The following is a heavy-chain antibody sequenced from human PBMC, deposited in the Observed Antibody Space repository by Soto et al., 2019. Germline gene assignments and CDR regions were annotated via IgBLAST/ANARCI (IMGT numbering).Heavy chain of an antibody. CDR3: ARPDYYDTTGYYED. J-gene: IGHJ4*02. D-gene: IGHD3-22*01. CDR2: ISRSGSTI. CDR1: GFIFSRYN. V-gene: IGHV3-48*01. Sequence: EVQLVESGGGLVQPGGSLRLSCAASGFIFSRYNMNWVRQAPGKGLEWVAYISRSGSTIYYADSVKGRFTISRDNAKNSLYLQMNSLRVEDTALYYCARPDYYDTTGYYEDWGQGTLVTVSP.